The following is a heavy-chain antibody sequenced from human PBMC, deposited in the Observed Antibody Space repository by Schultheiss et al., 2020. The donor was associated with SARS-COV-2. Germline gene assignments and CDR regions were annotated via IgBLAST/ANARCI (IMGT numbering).Heavy chain of an antibody. CDR1: GGSISSGGYY. J-gene: IGHJ3*02. D-gene: IGHD3-16*01. V-gene: IGHV4-31*03. Sequence: SETLSLTCTVSGGSISSGGYYWSWIRQHPGKGLEWIGYIYYSGSTYYNPSLKSRVTISVDTSKNQFSLKLSSVTAADTAVYYCARDLGVKGAPGAFDIWGQGTMVTVSS. CDR3: ARDLGVKGAPGAFDI. CDR2: IYYSGST.